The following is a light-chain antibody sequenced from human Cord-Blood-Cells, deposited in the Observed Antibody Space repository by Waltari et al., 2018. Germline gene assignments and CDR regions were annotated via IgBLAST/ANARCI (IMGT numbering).Light chain of an antibody. CDR2: SNN. CDR1: SSHLGSNT. CDR3: AAWDDSLNGYV. V-gene: IGLV1-44*01. Sequence: QSVLTPPPSASGPPGQRVTVSCSGSSSHLGSNTVNRYQTLPGTATKLLIYSNNQRPSGVPDRFSGSKSGTSASLAISGLQSEDEADYYCAAWDDSLNGYVFGTGTKVTVL. J-gene: IGLJ1*01.